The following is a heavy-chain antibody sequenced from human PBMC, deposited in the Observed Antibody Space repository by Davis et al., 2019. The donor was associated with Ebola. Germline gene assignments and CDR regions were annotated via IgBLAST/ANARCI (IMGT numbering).Heavy chain of an antibody. Sequence: HTGGSLRLSCVVSGFSFSSYWMYWVRHAPGKGLVWVSRIKSDGSSISYADSVKGRFTISRDNAKNTLYLQMNSLRAEDTAMYYCTRGGYYNSGSYVTPPFDYWGQGTLVTVSS. CDR3: TRGGYYNSGSYVTPPFDY. D-gene: IGHD3-10*01. CDR2: IKSDGSSI. CDR1: GFSFSSYW. V-gene: IGHV3-74*01. J-gene: IGHJ4*02.